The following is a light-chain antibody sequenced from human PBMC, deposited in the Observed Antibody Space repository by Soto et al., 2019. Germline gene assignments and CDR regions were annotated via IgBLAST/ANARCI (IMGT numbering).Light chain of an antibody. CDR2: SDS. Sequence: QLVLTQPPSASGTPGQRVTISCSGASSNIGSNTVNWYQHLPGTAPKLLVHSDSQRPSGLPDRFSGSKSGTSASLAISGLQSEDEADYYCATWDDNLNGWVFGGGTKVTVL. V-gene: IGLV1-44*01. CDR1: SSNIGSNT. CDR3: ATWDDNLNGWV. J-gene: IGLJ3*02.